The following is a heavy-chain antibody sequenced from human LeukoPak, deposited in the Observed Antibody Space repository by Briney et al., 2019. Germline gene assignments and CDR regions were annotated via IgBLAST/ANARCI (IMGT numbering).Heavy chain of an antibody. Sequence: MPSETLSLTCTVSGGSISSGYYWGWIRQPPGKGLEWIGEINHSGSTNYNPSLKSRVTISVDTSKNQFSLKLSSVTAADTAVYYCARTYYYYYYMDVWGKGTTVTVSS. CDR3: ARTYYYYYYMDV. CDR1: GGSISSGYY. J-gene: IGHJ6*03. V-gene: IGHV4-38-2*02. CDR2: INHSGST.